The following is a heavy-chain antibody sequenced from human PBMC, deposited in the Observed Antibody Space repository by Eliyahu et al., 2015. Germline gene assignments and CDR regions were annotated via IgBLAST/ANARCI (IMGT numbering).Heavy chain of an antibody. J-gene: IGHJ4*02. CDR1: GDAIXXSGYY. V-gene: IGHV4-30-4*01. D-gene: IGHD2-21*02. CDR3: ARGVYCGGGCYSGTDY. Sequence: QVQLQESGPGLVKPSQTLSLTCTVXGDAIXXSGYYWTWIRQSPGKGLEWIGYSYYSGTTYYNPSLESRLIMSVDTSKNQFSLKLSSVTAADTAVYYCARGVYCGGGCYSGTDYWGQGILVTVSS. CDR2: SYYSGTT.